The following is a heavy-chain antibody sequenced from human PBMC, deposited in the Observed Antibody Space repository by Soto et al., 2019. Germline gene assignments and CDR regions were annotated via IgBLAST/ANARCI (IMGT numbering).Heavy chain of an antibody. J-gene: IGHJ5*02. Sequence: GGSLRLSCAASGFTFSDYYMSWIRQAPGKGLEWVSYISRSSTYKNYYAESVKGRFTISRDNAKNSLYLQMNSLRAEDTAVYYCAREYDILNWFDPWGQGTLVTVSS. D-gene: IGHD3-9*01. CDR2: ISRSSTYK. CDR1: GFTFSDYY. V-gene: IGHV3-11*06. CDR3: AREYDILNWFDP.